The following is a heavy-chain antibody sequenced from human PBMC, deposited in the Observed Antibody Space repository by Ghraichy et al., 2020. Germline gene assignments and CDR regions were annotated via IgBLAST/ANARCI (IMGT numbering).Heavy chain of an antibody. CDR1: GYTFTSYG. CDR2: ISAYNGNT. J-gene: IGHJ6*03. Sequence: ASVKVSCKASGYTFTSYGISWVRQAPGQGLEWMGWISAYNGNTNYAQKLQGRVTMTTDTSTSTAYMELRSLRSDDTAVYYCAREVSIAARLRQNNGYYYYYYMDVWGKGTTVTVSS. CDR3: AREVSIAARLRQNNGYYYYYYMDV. V-gene: IGHV1-18*01. D-gene: IGHD6-6*01.